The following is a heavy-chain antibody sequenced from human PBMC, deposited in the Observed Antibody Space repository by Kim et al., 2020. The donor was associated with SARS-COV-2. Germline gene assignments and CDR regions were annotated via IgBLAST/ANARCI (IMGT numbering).Heavy chain of an antibody. V-gene: IGHV3-23*01. D-gene: IGHD6-19*01. J-gene: IGHJ4*02. CDR3: AKPRSGWYSAY. Sequence: AESERGRFTITREHSNNTLYLQMNSLRAEDTALYYCAKPRSGWYSAYWGQGTLVTVSS.